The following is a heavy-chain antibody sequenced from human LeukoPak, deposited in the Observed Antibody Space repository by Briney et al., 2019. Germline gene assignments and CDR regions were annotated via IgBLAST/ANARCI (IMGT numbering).Heavy chain of an antibody. V-gene: IGHV4-38-2*02. Sequence: SETLSLTCTVSGYSISNGYYWGWIRQPPGKGLEWIGSIYHSGSTFYNPSLKSRVTISVDTSKNQFSLRLSSVTAADTAVYYCARLKAIAAAGTYSDYWGQGTLVTVSS. D-gene: IGHD6-13*01. CDR3: ARLKAIAAAGTYSDY. CDR2: IYHSGST. CDR1: GYSISNGYY. J-gene: IGHJ4*02.